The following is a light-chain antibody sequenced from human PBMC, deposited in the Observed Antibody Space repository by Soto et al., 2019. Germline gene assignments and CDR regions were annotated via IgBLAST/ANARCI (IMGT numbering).Light chain of an antibody. J-gene: IGKJ2*01. CDR2: GAS. V-gene: IGKV3-20*01. CDR1: QSVSGRS. Sequence: IVLTQSPGTLSLSPGERATLSCRASQSVSGRSLSWYQQKGGQAPRLLMYGASRRAIGLPDRFSGSGSGTDFTLSISRLEPEDFAVYYCQQYGSSNPCGQGTKLEIK. CDR3: QQYGSSNP.